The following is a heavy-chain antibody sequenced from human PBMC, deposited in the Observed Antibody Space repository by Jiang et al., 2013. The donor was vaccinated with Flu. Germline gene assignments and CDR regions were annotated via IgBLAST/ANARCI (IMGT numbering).Heavy chain of an antibody. CDR2: IDPKSGAT. V-gene: IGHV1-2*02. Sequence: SGYTFTGYYIHWVRQAPGQGLEWMGWIDPKSGATNYARNFQGRVTMSRDTSISTAFLELKTLSSDDTAVFFCARLSNWYNYWGQGTLVTVSS. J-gene: IGHJ4*02. D-gene: IGHD6-13*01. CDR1: GYTFTGYY. CDR3: ARLSNWYNY.